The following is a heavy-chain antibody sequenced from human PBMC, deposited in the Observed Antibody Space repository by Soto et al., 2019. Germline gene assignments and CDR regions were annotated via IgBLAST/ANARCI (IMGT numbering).Heavy chain of an antibody. J-gene: IGHJ4*02. CDR2: ISYDGSNK. CDR1: GFTFSSYG. D-gene: IGHD2-21*02. Sequence: GGSLRLSCAASGFTFSSYGMHWVRQAPGKGLEWVAVISYDGSNKYYADYVKGRFTISRDNSKNTLYLQMNSLRAEDTAVYYCAKDRDWLGGNSVVSPFDYWGQGTLVTVSS. CDR3: AKDRDWLGGNSVVSPFDY. V-gene: IGHV3-30*18.